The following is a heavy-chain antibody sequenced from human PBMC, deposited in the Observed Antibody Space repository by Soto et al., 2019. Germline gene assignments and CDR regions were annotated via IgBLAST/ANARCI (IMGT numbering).Heavy chain of an antibody. CDR1: GGTFSSYA. V-gene: IGHV1-69*01. CDR2: IIPITGTA. J-gene: IGHJ6*02. CDR3: ARSQGRSTRLKTYYYYYYGMDV. Sequence: QVQLVQSGAEVKKPGSSVKVSCKASGGTFSSYAISWVRQAPGQGLEWMGGIIPITGTANYAQKFKGRVTITADESTSTAYMELSSLRPENTAVYYCARSQGRSTRLKTYYYYYYGMDVWGQGTTVTVSS. D-gene: IGHD2-2*01.